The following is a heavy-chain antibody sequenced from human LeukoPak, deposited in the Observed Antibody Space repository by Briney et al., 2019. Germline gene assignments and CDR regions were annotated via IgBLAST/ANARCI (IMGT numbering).Heavy chain of an antibody. Sequence: QPGGSLRLSCAASGFTFSSYAMSWVRQAPGKGLEWVANIKQDGSEKYYVDSVKGRFTISRDNAKNSLYLQMNTLRPEDTAVYYCARERDCSGTNCYQYFQHWGQGTLVTVSS. V-gene: IGHV3-7*01. J-gene: IGHJ1*01. CDR2: IKQDGSEK. CDR3: ARERDCSGTNCYQYFQH. D-gene: IGHD2-2*01. CDR1: GFTFSSYA.